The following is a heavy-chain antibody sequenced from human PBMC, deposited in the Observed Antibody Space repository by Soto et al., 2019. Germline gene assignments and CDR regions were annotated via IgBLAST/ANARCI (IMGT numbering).Heavy chain of an antibody. CDR3: AKVYYDSSGYYYGTFDY. D-gene: IGHD3-22*01. V-gene: IGHV3-23*01. J-gene: IGHJ4*02. CDR1: GFTFSSYA. CDR2: ISGSGGST. Sequence: PGGSLRLSCAASGFTFSSYAMSWVRQAPGKGLEWVSAISGSGGSTYYADSVKGRFTISRDNSKNTLYLQMNSLRAEDTAVYYCAKVYYDSSGYYYGTFDYWGQGTLVTVSS.